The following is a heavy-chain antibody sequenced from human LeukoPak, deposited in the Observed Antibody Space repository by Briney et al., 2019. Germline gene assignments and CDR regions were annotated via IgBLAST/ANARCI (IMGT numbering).Heavy chain of an antibody. D-gene: IGHD3-3*01. CDR1: GGSISSYY. CDR2: IYYSGST. Sequence: SETLSLTCTVSGGSISSYYWSWIRQPPGKGLEWLGYIYYSGSTNYNPSHKSRVTISVDTSKDQFSLKLSSVTAADTAVYYCARFGYDFWSGYYEDYYGMDVWGQGTTVTVSS. V-gene: IGHV4-59*01. J-gene: IGHJ6*02. CDR3: ARFGYDFWSGYYEDYYGMDV.